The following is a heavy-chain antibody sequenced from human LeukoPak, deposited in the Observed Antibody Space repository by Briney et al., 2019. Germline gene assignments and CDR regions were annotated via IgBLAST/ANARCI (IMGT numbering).Heavy chain of an antibody. CDR2: IYSGGTT. J-gene: IGHJ4*02. Sequence: GGSLRLSCAVSGFTAGSNYMTWVRQAPGKGLEWVSVIYSGGTTYYADSVKGRFTISRDSSKNTLYLQMNSLRAEDTAVYYCASSVYSGSPTKTFDYWGQGTLVTVSS. D-gene: IGHD3-10*01. CDR1: GFTAGSNY. V-gene: IGHV3-53*01. CDR3: ASSVYSGSPTKTFDY.